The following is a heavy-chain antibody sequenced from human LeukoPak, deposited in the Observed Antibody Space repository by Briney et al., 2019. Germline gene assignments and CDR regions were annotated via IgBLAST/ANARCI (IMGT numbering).Heavy chain of an antibody. J-gene: IGHJ4*02. D-gene: IGHD5-18*01. V-gene: IGHV3-21*01. CDR3: ARLTGVVNAFDY. CDR2: ISSGSSDI. CDR1: GFTFSTYS. Sequence: GGSLRLSCAASGFTFSTYSMTWVRQAPGKGLEWVSSISSGSSDISYADSVKGRFTISRDNAKYSLYLQVNSLRAGDTAVYYCARLTGVVNAFDYWGQGTLVTVSP.